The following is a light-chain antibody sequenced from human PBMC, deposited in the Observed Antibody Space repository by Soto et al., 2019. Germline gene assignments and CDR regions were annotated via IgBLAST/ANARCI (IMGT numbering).Light chain of an antibody. J-gene: IGKJ5*01. CDR3: QQYGSSPQVT. Sequence: EIVLTQSPGSLSLAPGDRATLSCRASQSVGGNVAWYQQIPGQPPKLLIFGASSRATGIADKFSGSGSGTDFTLTISRLEPEDFAVYYCQQYGSSPQVTFGQGTRLEIK. V-gene: IGKV3-20*01. CDR1: QSVGGN. CDR2: GAS.